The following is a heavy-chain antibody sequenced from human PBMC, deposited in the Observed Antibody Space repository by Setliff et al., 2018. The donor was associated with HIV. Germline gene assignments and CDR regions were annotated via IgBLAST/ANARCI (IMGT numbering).Heavy chain of an antibody. D-gene: IGHD1-1*01. Sequence: SGPTLVNPPQTLTLTCTFSGLSLSTSGVGVGWIRQSPGKALEWLAFIYWNNNKHYSTSLKSRHTVTKDTSKNRVVFTMTNMDPVDTATYYCAYSGRQLRGPYFDFWGQGTPVTVSS. CDR2: IYWNNNK. CDR1: GLSLSTSGVG. V-gene: IGHV2-5*01. CDR3: AYSGRQLRGPYFDF. J-gene: IGHJ4*02.